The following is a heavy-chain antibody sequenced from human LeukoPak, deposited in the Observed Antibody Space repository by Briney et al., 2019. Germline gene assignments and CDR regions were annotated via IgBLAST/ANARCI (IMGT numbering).Heavy chain of an antibody. CDR3: TRAPPYGSGWSKGVLDY. Sequence: PSGTLSLTCAVSGDSISSNNWWSWVRQPPGRGLEWIGEIYHSGSTNYHPSLKSRVTISVDKSKNQFSLKVSSVTAADTAIYYCTRAPPYGSGWSKGVLDYWGQGTLVTVSS. J-gene: IGHJ4*02. CDR1: GDSISSNNW. CDR2: IYHSGST. D-gene: IGHD6-19*01. V-gene: IGHV4-4*02.